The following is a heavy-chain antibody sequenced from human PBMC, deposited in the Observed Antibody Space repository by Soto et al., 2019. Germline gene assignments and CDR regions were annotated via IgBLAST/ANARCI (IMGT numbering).Heavy chain of an antibody. Sequence: EVQLVESGGGLVQPGGSLRLSCAASGFTVSSNYMSWVRQAPGKALEWVSVIYSGGSTYYADSVMGRFTISRDNSKNTLYLQMNSLRAEDTAVYYCARDRIAVAGNPEYFQHWGQRTLVTVSS. D-gene: IGHD6-19*01. J-gene: IGHJ1*01. CDR3: ARDRIAVAGNPEYFQH. V-gene: IGHV3-66*01. CDR2: IYSGGST. CDR1: GFTVSSNY.